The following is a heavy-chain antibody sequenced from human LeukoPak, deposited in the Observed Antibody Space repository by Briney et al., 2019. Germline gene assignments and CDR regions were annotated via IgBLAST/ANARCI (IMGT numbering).Heavy chain of an antibody. CDR3: AKVGGGFNPTLCFDF. CDR2: ISGSGGST. CDR1: RFTFSNDA. Sequence: PGGSLRLSCAASRFTFSNDAMSWVRRAPGKGLEWVSAISGSGGSTFYADSVKGRFTISRDNSKNTLYLQMNSLRADDTAVYYCAKVGGGFNPTLCFDFWGQGTLVTVSS. D-gene: IGHD3-16*01. V-gene: IGHV3-23*01. J-gene: IGHJ4*02.